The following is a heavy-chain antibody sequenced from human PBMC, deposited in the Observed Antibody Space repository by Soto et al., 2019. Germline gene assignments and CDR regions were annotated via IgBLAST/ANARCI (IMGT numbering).Heavy chain of an antibody. Sequence: SETLSLTCTVSGGSISSSSYYWGWIRQPPGKGLEWIGSIYYSGSTYYNPSLKSRVTISVDTSKNQFSLKLSSVTAADTAVYYCARHSGYYGSGYYYVQHFDYWGQGILVTVFS. J-gene: IGHJ4*02. V-gene: IGHV4-39*01. CDR1: GGSISSSSYY. CDR3: ARHSGYYGSGYYYVQHFDY. D-gene: IGHD3-22*01. CDR2: IYYSGST.